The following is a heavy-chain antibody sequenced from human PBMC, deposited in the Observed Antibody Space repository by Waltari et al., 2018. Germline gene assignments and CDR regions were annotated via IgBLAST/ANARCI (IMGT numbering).Heavy chain of an antibody. CDR2: IKNDGSEK. CDR3: ARDRLGYGDYDY. CDR1: MFTFRAFW. J-gene: IGHJ4*02. D-gene: IGHD4-17*01. Sequence: EVHLVESGGGLVQPGGSLRLSCAASMFTFRAFWVSWVGQAPGKGRERVDKIKNDGSEKYYMDAVEGRCTISRDNAKNSVYLQMNSLRVEDTAVYYCARDRLGYGDYDYWGQGTLVTVSS. V-gene: IGHV3-7*01.